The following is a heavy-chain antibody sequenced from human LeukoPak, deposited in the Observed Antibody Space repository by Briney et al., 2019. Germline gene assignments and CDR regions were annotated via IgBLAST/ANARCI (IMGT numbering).Heavy chain of an antibody. D-gene: IGHD3-10*01. CDR2: IYYSGST. Sequence: PSQTLSLTCTVSGGSISSGDYYWIWLRQPPGKGLEWIGYIYYSGSTYYNPSLKRRVTISVDTSKNQFSLKLSSVTAADTAVYYCARDGIGFGELLSPGYFDLWGRGTLVTVSS. CDR1: GGSISSGDYY. J-gene: IGHJ2*01. V-gene: IGHV4-30-4*01. CDR3: ARDGIGFGELLSPGYFDL.